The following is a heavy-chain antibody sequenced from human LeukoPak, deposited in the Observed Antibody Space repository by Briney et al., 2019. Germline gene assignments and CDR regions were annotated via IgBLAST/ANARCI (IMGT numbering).Heavy chain of an antibody. D-gene: IGHD6-6*01. CDR2: IDWDDDK. V-gene: IGHV2-70*11. J-gene: IGHJ4*02. Sequence: SGPTLVNPTQTLTLTCTFSGFSLSTSGMCVSWIRQPPGKALEWLARIDWDDDKYYSTSLKTRLTISKDTSKNQVVLTMTNMDPVDTATYYCARIGWEGIAARLEGYFDYWGQGTLVTVSS. CDR3: ARIGWEGIAARLEGYFDY. CDR1: GFSLSTSGMC.